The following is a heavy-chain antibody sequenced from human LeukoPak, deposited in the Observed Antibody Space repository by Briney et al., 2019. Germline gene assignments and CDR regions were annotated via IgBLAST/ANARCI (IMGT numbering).Heavy chain of an antibody. V-gene: IGHV3-23*01. CDR3: ALLEVGSTGL. CDR2: ISSGGNT. CDR1: GFAFSTYA. D-gene: IGHD1-1*01. J-gene: IGHJ4*02. Sequence: GGSLRLSRAASGFAFSTYAMSWVRQAPGKGLEWVSLISSGGNTYYGDPVRGRFTISRDNSRNTVDLQMNSLTADDTAVYYCALLEVGSTGLWGQGTLVTVFS.